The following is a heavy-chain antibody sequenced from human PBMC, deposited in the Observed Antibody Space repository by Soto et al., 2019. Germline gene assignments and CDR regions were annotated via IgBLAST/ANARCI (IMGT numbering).Heavy chain of an antibody. CDR2: VQMSGTT. J-gene: IGHJ5*02. CDR1: GASVRSYH. CDR3: AKDRSTMRWFDP. Sequence: QVRLQESGPGLVKPSETLSLTCAVSGASVRSYHWSWIRQAAGKGLEWIGRVQMSGTTNYNPSLKTRGTMSLDTSKNEVSLRMTSVTAADTAVYFCAKDRSTMRWFDPWGQGILVTVSS. V-gene: IGHV4-4*07. D-gene: IGHD1-1*01.